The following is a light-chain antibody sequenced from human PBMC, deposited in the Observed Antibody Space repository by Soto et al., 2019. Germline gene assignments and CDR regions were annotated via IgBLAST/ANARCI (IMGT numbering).Light chain of an antibody. CDR2: EVS. CDR3: SSYTTNSTRV. Sequence: QSALTQPASVSGSPGQSITISCTGTSSDVGRYNYVSWYQQHPGKAPQLMIYEVSNRPSGVSNRFSGSKSGNTASLTISGLQAEDEAEYYCSSYTTNSTRVFGGGTKLTVL. V-gene: IGLV2-14*01. CDR1: SSDVGRYNY. J-gene: IGLJ3*02.